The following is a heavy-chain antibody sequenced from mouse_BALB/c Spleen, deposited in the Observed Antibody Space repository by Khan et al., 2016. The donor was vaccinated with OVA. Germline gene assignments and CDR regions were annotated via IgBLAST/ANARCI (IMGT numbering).Heavy chain of an antibody. CDR1: GYIFTSYW. D-gene: IGHD3-2*02. Sequence: VQLKQSGAGLVRPGTSVKLSCKTSGYIFTSYWIHWVKQRSGQGLEWIVRIYPGTDNTYYSEKFKDKATLTADKSSSTAYLQLSSLKSEDSAVFFCAREEALYYFDYWGQGTTLTVSS. V-gene: IGHV1-76*01. CDR3: AREEALYYFDY. J-gene: IGHJ2*01. CDR2: IYPGTDNT.